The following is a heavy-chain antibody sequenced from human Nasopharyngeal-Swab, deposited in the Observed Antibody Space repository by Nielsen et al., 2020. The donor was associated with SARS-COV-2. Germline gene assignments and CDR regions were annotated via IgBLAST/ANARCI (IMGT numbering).Heavy chain of an antibody. V-gene: IGHV4-31*11. CDR2: IYFTGST. Sequence: TLSLTCAVSGGSISSGGYYWSWVRQHPGKGLEWIGYIYFTGSTYYNPSLKSRVTISMDKSKDHFSLRLSSVTAADTAVYYCATFRPYHTSDYYVDSWGLGTLVTVSS. J-gene: IGHJ4*02. D-gene: IGHD3-22*01. CDR3: ATFRPYHTSDYYVDS. CDR1: GGSISSGGYY.